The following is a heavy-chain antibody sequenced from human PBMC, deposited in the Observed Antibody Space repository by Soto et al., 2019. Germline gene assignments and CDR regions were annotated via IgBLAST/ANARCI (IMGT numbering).Heavy chain of an antibody. CDR3: AKLLGAVTDATDNFHY. Sequence: PSETLSLTCTVSGGSMSSRSYYWGWIRQAPGKGLEWIGSIYYSGSTYYNPSLKSRITISEDTSKNQFSLKLSSVTAADTAVYYCAKLLGAVTDATDNFHYWGQGTLVTVSS. CDR2: IYYSGST. CDR1: GGSMSSRSYY. J-gene: IGHJ4*02. V-gene: IGHV4-39*01. D-gene: IGHD1-26*01.